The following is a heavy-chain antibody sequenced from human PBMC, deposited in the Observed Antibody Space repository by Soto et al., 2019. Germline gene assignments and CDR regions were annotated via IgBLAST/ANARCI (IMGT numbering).Heavy chain of an antibody. V-gene: IGHV3-48*02. CDR3: ARDRDAYCSKGICSGPYFDY. CDR2: ISDNSSVI. J-gene: IGHJ4*02. Sequence: PGGTLRLSCAASGFTFSTYSINWVRQAPGKGLEWISYISDNSSVIYCADAVKGRFTISRDNAKNSLYLQMNSLRDEDTAVYYSARDRDAYCSKGICSGPYFDYWGQGTLVTVSS. CDR1: GFTFSTYS. D-gene: IGHD2-8*01.